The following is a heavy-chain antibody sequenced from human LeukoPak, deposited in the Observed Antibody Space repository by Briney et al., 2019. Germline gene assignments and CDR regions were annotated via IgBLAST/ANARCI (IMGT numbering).Heavy chain of an antibody. V-gene: IGHV4-30-2*01. CDR2: IYRSGST. Sequence: PSQTLSLTCAVSGGSISSSSYSWSWIRQPPGQGLEWIGCIYRSGSTYYKSSLRSRVTISVDRSKNQFSLKLNSVTAADTAVYYCARGSTSGVATSFDYWGQGTLVTVSS. CDR3: ARGSTSGVATSFDY. D-gene: IGHD5-12*01. CDR1: GGSISSSSYS. J-gene: IGHJ4*02.